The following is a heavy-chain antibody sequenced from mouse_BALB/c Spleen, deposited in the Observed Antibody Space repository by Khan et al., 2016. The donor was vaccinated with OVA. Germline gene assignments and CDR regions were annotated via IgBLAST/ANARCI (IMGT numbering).Heavy chain of an antibody. CDR1: GYSITSDYA. Sequence: EVKLEESGPGLMKPSQSLSLTCTVTGYSITSDYAWNWIRQFPGNKLEWMGYISYSGNTKYNPSLKSRISITRDTSKNQFFLQLNFVTIEDTATYYCARIQGGDFDYWGQGTTLTVSS. V-gene: IGHV3-2*02. CDR3: ARIQGGDFDY. J-gene: IGHJ2*01. CDR2: ISYSGNT.